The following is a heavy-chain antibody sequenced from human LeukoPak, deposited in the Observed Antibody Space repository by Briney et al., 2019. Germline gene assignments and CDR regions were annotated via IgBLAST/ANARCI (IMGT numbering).Heavy chain of an antibody. CDR3: AKTYYYDSSGPRDFQH. CDR1: GFTFSSYV. J-gene: IGHJ1*01. V-gene: IGHV3-23*01. D-gene: IGHD3-22*01. CDR2: ISGSGGST. Sequence: GGSLRLSCAASGFTFSSYVMSWVRQAPGKGLEWVSAISGSGGSTYYADSVKGRFTVSRDNSKNTLYLQMNSLRAEDTAVYYCAKTYYYDSSGPRDFQHWGQGTLVTVSS.